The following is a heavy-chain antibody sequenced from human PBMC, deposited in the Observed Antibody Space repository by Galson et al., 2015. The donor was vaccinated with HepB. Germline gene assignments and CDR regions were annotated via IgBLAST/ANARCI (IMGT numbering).Heavy chain of an antibody. J-gene: IGHJ4*02. D-gene: IGHD5-18*01. CDR1: GFTFSSYA. CDR3: ARDQEIQLWLGLGDY. CDR2: IPFDRSNN. V-gene: IGHV3-30-3*01. Sequence: SLRLSCAASGFTFSSYAMNWVRQAPGKGLEWVAVIPFDRSNNYHADSVKGRFTISRDNSKNTLYLQMNSLRPEDTAVYYCARDQEIQLWLGLGDYWGQGTLVTVSS.